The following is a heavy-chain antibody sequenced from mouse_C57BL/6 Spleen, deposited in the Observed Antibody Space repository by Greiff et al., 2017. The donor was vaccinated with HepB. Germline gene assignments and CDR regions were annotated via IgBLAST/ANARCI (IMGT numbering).Heavy chain of an antibody. CDR2: IYPGDGDT. J-gene: IGHJ1*03. CDR1: GYAFSSSW. D-gene: IGHD4-1*01. Sequence: VQLQQSGPELVKPGASVKISCKASGYAFSSSWMNWVKQRPGKGLEWIGRIYPGDGDTNYNGKFKGKATLTADKSSSTAYMQLSSLTSEDSAVYFCARGWDEGWYFDVWGTGTTVTVSS. CDR3: ARGWDEGWYFDV. V-gene: IGHV1-82*01.